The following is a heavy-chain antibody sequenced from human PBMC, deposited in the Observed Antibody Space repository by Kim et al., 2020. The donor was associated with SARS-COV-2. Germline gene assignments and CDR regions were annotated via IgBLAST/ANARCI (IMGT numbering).Heavy chain of an antibody. Sequence: IYTSGHTNYNPSLQSRVAMSVDMSKNQFSLTLSSVTAADTAVYYCASALGHWGQGTLVTVSS. J-gene: IGHJ4*02. D-gene: IGHD3-16*02. V-gene: IGHV4-4*07. CDR2: IYTSGHT. CDR3: ASALGH.